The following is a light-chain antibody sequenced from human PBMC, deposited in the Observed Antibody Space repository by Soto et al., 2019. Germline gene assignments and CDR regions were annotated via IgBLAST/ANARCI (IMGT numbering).Light chain of an antibody. Sequence: QSALTQPPSAPGSPGQSVTIACTGTSKDVGYYNYVSWYQQPPGKAPKLLTYDVSKRPSGVPDRFSGSKSGNTASLTVSGLQAEDEGDYYCSSYAGSDYPYVFGTGTKVTVL. CDR2: DVS. V-gene: IGLV2-8*01. CDR3: SSYAGSDYPYV. J-gene: IGLJ1*01. CDR1: SKDVGYYNY.